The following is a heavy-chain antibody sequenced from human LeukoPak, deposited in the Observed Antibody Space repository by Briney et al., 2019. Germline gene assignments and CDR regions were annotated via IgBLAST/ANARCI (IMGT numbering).Heavy chain of an antibody. V-gene: IGHV4-39*02. CDR2: IYYSGRT. CDR3: AREHYYDSSGYAAGSNAFDI. Sequence: SETLSLTCTVSGGSISSSAYHWGWIRQPPGKGLEWIGSIYYSGRTFYNLSLKSRVTISVGTSKNQFSLNLRSVTAADTALYYCAREHYYDSSGYAAGSNAFDIWGQGTMVTVSS. D-gene: IGHD3-22*01. J-gene: IGHJ3*02. CDR1: GGSISSSAYH.